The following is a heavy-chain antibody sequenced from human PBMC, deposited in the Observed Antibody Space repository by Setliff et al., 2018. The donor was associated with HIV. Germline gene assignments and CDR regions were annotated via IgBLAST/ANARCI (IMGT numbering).Heavy chain of an antibody. CDR3: ASSVRSSGWYTRRGGYFDY. J-gene: IGHJ4*02. D-gene: IGHD6-19*01. CDR1: GDSMNSVSYS. Sequence: PSETLSLTCTVSGDSMNSVSYSWAWLRQSAGKGPEWIGHVYARGSANYNPSLTSRVTISVDTSKNQFSLKLSSVTAADTAVYYCASSVRSSGWYTRRGGYFDYWGQGTLVTVSS. CDR2: VYARGSA. V-gene: IGHV4-61*10.